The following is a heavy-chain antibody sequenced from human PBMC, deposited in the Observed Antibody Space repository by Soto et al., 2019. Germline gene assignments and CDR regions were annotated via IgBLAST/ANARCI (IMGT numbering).Heavy chain of an antibody. CDR2: IYDTGISGYTPST. CDR1: GGSITSSY. J-gene: IGHJ6*02. Sequence: PSVTLSLTCTVSGGSITSSYWTWIRRPPGKGLEWIAYIYDTGISGYTPSTSYNPSLKSRVTMSVDTSKSQFSLKLTSVTAADTAVYYCARGEDAFFYYGLDVWGQGITVTVSS. CDR3: ARGEDAFFYYGLDV. V-gene: IGHV4-59*01.